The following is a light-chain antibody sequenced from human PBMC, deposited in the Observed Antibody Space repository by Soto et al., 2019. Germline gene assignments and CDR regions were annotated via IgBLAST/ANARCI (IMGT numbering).Light chain of an antibody. Sequence: QSALTQPASVSGSPGQSITISCTGTSSDVGGYNYVSWYQQHPGKAPKLMIYEVSNRPSGVSNRCPGSKSGNTASLTISGLQAEDEAEYDCSSDTSSSTKGFGGGTKLTVL. CDR3: SSDTSSSTKG. CDR2: EVS. CDR1: SSDVGGYNY. J-gene: IGLJ3*02. V-gene: IGLV2-14*01.